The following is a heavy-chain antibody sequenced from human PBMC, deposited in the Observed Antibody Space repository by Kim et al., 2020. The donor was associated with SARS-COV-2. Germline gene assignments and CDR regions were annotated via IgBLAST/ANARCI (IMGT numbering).Heavy chain of an antibody. CDR1: GFTFDDYT. Sequence: GGSLRLSCAASGFTFDDYTMHWVRQAPGKGLEWVSLISWDGGSTYYADSVKGRFTISRDNSKNSLYLQMNSLRTEDTALYYCAKERGLGAAAGMYYFDYWGQGTLVTVSS. CDR2: ISWDGGST. CDR3: AKERGLGAAAGMYYFDY. J-gene: IGHJ4*02. V-gene: IGHV3-43*01. D-gene: IGHD6-13*01.